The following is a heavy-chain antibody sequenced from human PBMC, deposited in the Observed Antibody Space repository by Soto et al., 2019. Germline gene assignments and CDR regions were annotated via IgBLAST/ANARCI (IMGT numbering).Heavy chain of an antibody. Sequence: QVQLVESGGGVVQPGRSLRLSCAASGFTFSSYGMHWVRQAPGKGLEWVAVISYDGSNKYYADSVKGRFTISRDNSKNTLYLQMKILRAEDTAVYYCAKDLCSGGSCFFDFWGQGTLVTVSS. J-gene: IGHJ4*02. CDR2: ISYDGSNK. V-gene: IGHV3-30*18. D-gene: IGHD2-15*01. CDR1: GFTFSSYG. CDR3: AKDLCSGGSCFFDF.